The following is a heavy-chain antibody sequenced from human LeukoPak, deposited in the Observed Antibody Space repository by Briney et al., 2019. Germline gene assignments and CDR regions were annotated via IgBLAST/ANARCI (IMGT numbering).Heavy chain of an antibody. V-gene: IGHV3-64*01. CDR3: ARGPYYRVGYGSDY. CDR1: GFTFSSYA. CDR2: ISSNGGST. Sequence: PGGSLRLSCAASGFTFSSYAMHWVRQAPGKGLEYVSAISSNGGSTYYANSVKGRFTISRDNSKNTLYLQMGSLRAEDMAVYYCARGPYYRVGYGSDYWGQGTLVTVSS. D-gene: IGHD5-24*01. J-gene: IGHJ4*02.